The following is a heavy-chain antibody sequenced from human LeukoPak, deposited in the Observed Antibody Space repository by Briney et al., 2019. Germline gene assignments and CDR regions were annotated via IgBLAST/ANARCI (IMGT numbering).Heavy chain of an antibody. CDR1: GFTFSNHP. J-gene: IGHJ4*02. D-gene: IGHD1-26*01. CDR3: AKDFSGSYPGY. CDR2: ISDNGGST. V-gene: IGHV3-23*01. Sequence: GGSLRLSCTASGFTFSNHPMGWVRQAPGKGLEWVSAISDNGGSTNYADSVKGRFTISRDNSESTLYLQMNSLRAEDTPLYYCAKDFSGSYPGYWGQGTLVTVSS.